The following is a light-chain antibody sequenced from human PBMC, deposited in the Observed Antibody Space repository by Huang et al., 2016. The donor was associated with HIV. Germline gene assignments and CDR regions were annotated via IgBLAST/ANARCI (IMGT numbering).Light chain of an antibody. Sequence: IQLTQSPSSLSASIGDRVTITCRASQDITSYLAWYQQKPGIAPNLLIYAAATLQSGVPSRFSGGGSGTDFTLTISSLQPEDFASYYCQQLNTYPPTFGGGTKVEI. CDR3: QQLNTYPPT. CDR1: QDITSY. CDR2: AAA. J-gene: IGKJ4*01. V-gene: IGKV1-9*01.